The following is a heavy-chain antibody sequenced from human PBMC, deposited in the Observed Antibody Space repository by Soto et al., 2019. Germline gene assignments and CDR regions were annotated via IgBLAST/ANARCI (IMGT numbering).Heavy chain of an antibody. CDR3: ARKDNADSSGQLDP. Sequence: ASVKVSCKASGGTFSSYTISWVRQAPGQGLEWMGRIIPILGIANYAQKFQGRVTITADKSTSTAYMELSSLRSEDTAVYYCARKDNADSSGQLDPWGQGTLVTVSS. D-gene: IGHD6-19*01. CDR1: GGTFSSYT. J-gene: IGHJ5*02. CDR2: IIPILGIA. V-gene: IGHV1-69*02.